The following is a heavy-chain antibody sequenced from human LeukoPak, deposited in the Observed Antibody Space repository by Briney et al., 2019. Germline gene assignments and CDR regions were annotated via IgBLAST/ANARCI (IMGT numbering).Heavy chain of an antibody. J-gene: IGHJ3*02. Sequence: GGSLRLSCAASGFTFSRYSMNWVRQAPGKGLEWVSSISSSSSYIYYADSVKGRFTISRDNAKNSLYLQMNSLRAEDTAVYYCASIRYGGYLDAFDIWGQGTMVTVSS. V-gene: IGHV3-21*01. D-gene: IGHD5-12*01. CDR3: ASIRYGGYLDAFDI. CDR2: ISSSSSYI. CDR1: GFTFSRYS.